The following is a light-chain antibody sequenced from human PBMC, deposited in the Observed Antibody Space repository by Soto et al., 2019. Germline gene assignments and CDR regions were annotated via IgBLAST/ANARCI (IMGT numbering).Light chain of an antibody. J-gene: IGKJ5*01. V-gene: IGKV3-15*01. Sequence: EIVMTQSPATLSVSPGESATLSCRASQSVSSNLAWYQQKPGQAPRLLIYDASTRATGIPARFSGSGSGTEFTLTISSLQSEDFAVYSCHQYNNWPPITFGQGTRLEIK. CDR3: HQYNNWPPIT. CDR2: DAS. CDR1: QSVSSN.